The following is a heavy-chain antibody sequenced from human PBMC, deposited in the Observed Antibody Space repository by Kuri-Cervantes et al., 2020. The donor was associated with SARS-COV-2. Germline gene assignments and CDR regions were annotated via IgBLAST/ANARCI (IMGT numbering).Heavy chain of an antibody. J-gene: IGHJ3*02. CDR2: ISSSSSYI. CDR3: ARFGVVVVAAPSRAFDI. V-gene: IGHV3-21*01. Sequence: GESLKISCAAPGFTFSSYSMNWVRQAPGKGLEWVSSISSSSSYIYYADSVKGRFTISRDNAKNSLYLQMNSLRAEDTAVYYCARFGVVVVAAPSRAFDIWGQGTMVTVPS. CDR1: GFTFSSYS. D-gene: IGHD2-15*01.